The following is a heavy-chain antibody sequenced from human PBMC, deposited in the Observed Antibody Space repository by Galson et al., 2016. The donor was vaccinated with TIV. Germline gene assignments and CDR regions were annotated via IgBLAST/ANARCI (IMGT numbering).Heavy chain of an antibody. J-gene: IGHJ6*02. V-gene: IGHV1-69*13. CDR1: GVTFSYFA. Sequence: SVKVSCKASGVTFSYFAFSWVRQAPGQGLEWMGGIVPMFGTTNYAQKFQGRVTITADESTSTAYMELTSLRYDDTAIYYWAKDRNTAMDTYYWYYGMDVWGQGTTVTVSS. CDR3: AKDRNTAMDTYYWYYGMDV. CDR2: IVPMFGTT. D-gene: IGHD5-18*01.